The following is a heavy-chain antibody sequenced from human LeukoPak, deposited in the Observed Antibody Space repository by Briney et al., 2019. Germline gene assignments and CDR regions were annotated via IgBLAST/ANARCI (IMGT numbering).Heavy chain of an antibody. Sequence: GGSLRLSCAASGFTFSSYEMNCVRQAPGKGLEWVSYISESGSTIYYADSVKGRFTISRDNSKNTLFLQMNSLRADDTAVYYCARDTYSGSWSPPIYWGQGTLVTVSS. D-gene: IGHD6-13*01. CDR3: ARDTYSGSWSPPIY. V-gene: IGHV3-48*03. CDR1: GFTFSSYE. CDR2: ISESGSTI. J-gene: IGHJ4*02.